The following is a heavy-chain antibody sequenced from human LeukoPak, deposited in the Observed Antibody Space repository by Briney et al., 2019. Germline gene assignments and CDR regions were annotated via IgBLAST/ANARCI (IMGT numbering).Heavy chain of an antibody. V-gene: IGHV3-7*01. CDR2: IKEDGSEK. Sequence: PGGSLRLSCAASGVNFNRYWMSWVRQSPGQGLEWVANIKEDGSEKIYVDSVKGRFTISRDNAKYSLFLQMNSLRAEDTAVYYCVREWQSYKELWLYDFWGQGTPVTVSS. J-gene: IGHJ4*02. CDR3: VREWQSYKELWLYDF. CDR1: GVNFNRYW. D-gene: IGHD3/OR15-3a*01.